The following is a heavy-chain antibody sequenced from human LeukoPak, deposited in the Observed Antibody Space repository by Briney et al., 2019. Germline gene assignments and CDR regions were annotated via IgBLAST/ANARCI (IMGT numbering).Heavy chain of an antibody. J-gene: IGHJ4*02. D-gene: IGHD6-6*01. Sequence: SETLSLTCTVSGYSISSGYYWGWIRQPPGKGLEWIGSIYRSGSTYYNPSLKSRVTISVDTSKNQFSLKLSSVTAADTAVYYCAREEQLAVDYWGQGTLVTVSS. CDR3: AREEQLAVDY. V-gene: IGHV4-38-2*02. CDR1: GYSISSGYY. CDR2: IYRSGST.